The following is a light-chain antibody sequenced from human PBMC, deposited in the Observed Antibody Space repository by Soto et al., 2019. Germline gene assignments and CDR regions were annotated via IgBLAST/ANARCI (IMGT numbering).Light chain of an antibody. Sequence: DIVMTQSPDSLAVSLGERATINCKSSQSVLYSSNNKNYLAWYQQKPGQPPKLLIYWASTRKSGVPDRFSGSGSGTDFTLTSSSPHAEDVAVYYCQQYYSTPWTFGQGTKVEIK. CDR2: WAS. CDR3: QQYYSTPWT. J-gene: IGKJ1*01. CDR1: QSVLYSSNNKNY. V-gene: IGKV4-1*01.